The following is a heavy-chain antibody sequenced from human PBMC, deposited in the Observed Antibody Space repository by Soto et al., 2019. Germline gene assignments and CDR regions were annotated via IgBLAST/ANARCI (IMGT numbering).Heavy chain of an antibody. CDR2: IIPIFGTA. CDR3: ARATQNYYDSSGYYPFDY. D-gene: IGHD3-22*01. J-gene: IGHJ4*02. CDR1: GGTFSSYA. V-gene: IGHV1-69*13. Sequence: GASVKVSCKASGGTFSSYAISWVRQAPGQGLEWMGGIIPIFGTANYAQKFQGRVTITADESTSTADMELSSLRSEDTAVYYCARATQNYYDSSGYYPFDYWGQGTLVTVSS.